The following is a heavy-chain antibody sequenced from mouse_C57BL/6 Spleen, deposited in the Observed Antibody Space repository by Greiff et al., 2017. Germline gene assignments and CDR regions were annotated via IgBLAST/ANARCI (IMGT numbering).Heavy chain of an antibody. CDR2: INPNNGGT. CDR1: GYTFTDYN. D-gene: IGHD2-3*01. V-gene: IGHV1-18*01. CDR3: ARSNYDGYGNWFAY. J-gene: IGHJ3*01. Sequence: VQLQQSGPELVKPGASVKIPCKASGYTFTDYNMDLVKQSHGKSLEWIGDINPNNGGTIYNQKFKGKATLTVDKSSSTAYMELRSLTSEDTAVYYCARSNYDGYGNWFAYWGQGTLVTVSA.